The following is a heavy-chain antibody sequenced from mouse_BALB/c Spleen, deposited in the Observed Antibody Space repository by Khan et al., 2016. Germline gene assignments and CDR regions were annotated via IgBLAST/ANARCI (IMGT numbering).Heavy chain of an antibody. CDR2: IYPGDGDT. J-gene: IGHJ3*01. Sequence: QVQLKESGAELVRPGSSVKISCKASGYAFSSYWMNWVKQRPGQGLEWIGQIYPGDGDTNYNGKFKGKATLTADKSSSTAYMQLSSLTSEDSAVYFCAREGYGYDTFAYWGQGTLVTVSA. CDR1: GYAFSSYW. CDR3: AREGYGYDTFAY. V-gene: IGHV1-80*01. D-gene: IGHD2-2*01.